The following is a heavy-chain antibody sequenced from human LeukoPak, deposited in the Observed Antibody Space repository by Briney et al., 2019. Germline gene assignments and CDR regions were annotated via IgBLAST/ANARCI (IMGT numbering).Heavy chain of an antibody. V-gene: IGHV3-23*01. Sequence: GGSLRLSCAASGFTFSNYAMSWVRQAPGKGLEWVSGISGGGGTTYYADSVKGRFTFSRDNSKNTLYLQMSSLRAEDTAVYYCAKDSVRYGDYGQYYFDFWGQGTLVTVSS. CDR1: GFTFSNYA. D-gene: IGHD4-17*01. CDR3: AKDSVRYGDYGQYYFDF. CDR2: ISGGGGTT. J-gene: IGHJ4*02.